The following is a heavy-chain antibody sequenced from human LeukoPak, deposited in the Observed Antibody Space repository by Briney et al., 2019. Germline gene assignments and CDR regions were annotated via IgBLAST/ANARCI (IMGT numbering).Heavy chain of an antibody. CDR1: GDTFSTYA. CDR3: ASAPTYYSGSENY. J-gene: IGHJ4*02. D-gene: IGHD3-10*01. Sequence: SVKVSCKASGDTFSTYAITWVRHAPGQGLEWMGAIIPIFGTAEYAQKFQDRVTITADETTSTAYMELSSLRSEDTAVYFCASAPTYYSGSENYWGQGTLVTVSA. V-gene: IGHV1-69*13. CDR2: IIPIFGTA.